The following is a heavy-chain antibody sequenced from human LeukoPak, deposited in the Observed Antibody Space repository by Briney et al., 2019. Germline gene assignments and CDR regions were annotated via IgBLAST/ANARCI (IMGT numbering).Heavy chain of an antibody. CDR1: GGSISSSSYY. CDR2: INHSGST. V-gene: IGHV4-39*07. Sequence: SETLSLTCTVSGGSISSSSYYWGWIRQPPGKGLEWIGEINHSGSTNYNPSLKSRVTISVDTSKNQFSLKLSSVTAADTAVYYCARGSRGVYAISVWRPNWFDPWGQGTLVTVSS. CDR3: ARGSRGVYAISVWRPNWFDP. D-gene: IGHD2-8*01. J-gene: IGHJ5*02.